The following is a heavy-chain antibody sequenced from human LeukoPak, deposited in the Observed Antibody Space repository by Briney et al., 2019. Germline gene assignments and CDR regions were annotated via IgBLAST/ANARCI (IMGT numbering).Heavy chain of an antibody. J-gene: IGHJ4*02. D-gene: IGHD1-26*01. CDR1: GLTFSSSW. CDR2: INPDGNKK. Sequence: GGSLRLSCAVSGLTFSSSWMDWVRQAPGKGLEWVASINPDGNKKYSADSVKGRFTISRDNAENSLYLQMNSLRAEDTAVYYCAKGGKWDVTPFDYWGQGTLVTVSS. CDR3: AKGGKWDVTPFDY. V-gene: IGHV3-7*03.